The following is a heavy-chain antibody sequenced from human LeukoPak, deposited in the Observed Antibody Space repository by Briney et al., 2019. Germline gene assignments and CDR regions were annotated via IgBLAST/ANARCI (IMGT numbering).Heavy chain of an antibody. CDR1: GFTFSSNY. CDR2: IYSGGST. CDR3: ASLNYYGSGSYPYYYGMDV. D-gene: IGHD3-10*01. J-gene: IGHJ6*02. Sequence: GGSLRLSCAASGFTFSSNYMSWVRQAPGKGLEWVSVIYSGGSTYYADSVKGRFTISRDNSKNTLYLQMNSLRAEDTAVYYCASLNYYGSGSYPYYYGMDVWGQGTLVTVSS. V-gene: IGHV3-66*02.